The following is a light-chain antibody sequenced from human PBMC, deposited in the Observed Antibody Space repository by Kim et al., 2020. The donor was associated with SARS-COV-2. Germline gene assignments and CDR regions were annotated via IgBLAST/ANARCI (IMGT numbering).Light chain of an antibody. CDR3: QKYNSAPWT. Sequence: ASVGDRVTITCRASQDITSYLAWYQQKPGRVPKVLIYAASTLQGGVPSRFSGSGSGTEFTLTIGSLQPEDVATYYCQKYNSAPWTFGPGTKVDIK. CDR2: AAS. CDR1: QDITSY. V-gene: IGKV1-27*01. J-gene: IGKJ1*01.